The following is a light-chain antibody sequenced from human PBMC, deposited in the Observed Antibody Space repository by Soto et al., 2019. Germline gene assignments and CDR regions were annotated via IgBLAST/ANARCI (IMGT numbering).Light chain of an antibody. J-gene: IGKJ2*01. CDR1: QGISTW. V-gene: IGKV1-12*01. CDR2: GAS. Sequence: DIQMTQSPSSVSASVGDRVTLTCRASQGISTWLAWYQQKPGKVPKLLIYGASRLQTGVPSRFSGSGSGTDFTLTISSLQPEDFATYYCQQASSLPHTFGQGTKVDIK. CDR3: QQASSLPHT.